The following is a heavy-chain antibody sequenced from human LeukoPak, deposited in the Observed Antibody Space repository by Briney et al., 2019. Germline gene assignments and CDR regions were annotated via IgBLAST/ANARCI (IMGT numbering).Heavy chain of an antibody. CDR1: GYTFTGYY. Sequence: GASVKVSCKASGYTFTGYYMHWVRQAPGQGLEWMGWINPSSGGTNYAQKFQGRVTMTRDTSISTAYMELSRLRSDDTAVYYCARDGSMTTAFDYWGQGTLVTVSS. CDR2: INPSSGGT. V-gene: IGHV1-2*02. CDR3: ARDGSMTTAFDY. D-gene: IGHD4-11*01. J-gene: IGHJ4*02.